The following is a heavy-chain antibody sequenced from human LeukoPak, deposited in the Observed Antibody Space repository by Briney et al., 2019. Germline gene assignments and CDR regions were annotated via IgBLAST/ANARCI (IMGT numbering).Heavy chain of an antibody. Sequence: GGPLRLSCEASGFTFSNYGMHWVRQAPGRGLEWVAIIWYDGSNKYYVDSVKSRFTISRDNSKNTLYLQMNSLRAEDTAVYYCAKGFSFSNGWSFDYWGQGTLVTVSS. D-gene: IGHD6-19*01. CDR3: AKGFSFSNGWSFDY. J-gene: IGHJ4*02. V-gene: IGHV3-33*06. CDR1: GFTFSNYG. CDR2: IWYDGSNK.